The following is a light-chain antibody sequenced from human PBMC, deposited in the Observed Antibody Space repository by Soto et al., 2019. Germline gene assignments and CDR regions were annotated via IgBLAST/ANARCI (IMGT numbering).Light chain of an antibody. J-gene: IGLJ1*01. CDR2: DIR. Sequence: QFALTQAASVSGSPGQSITISCTGTSSDVGGYKYVSWYQQHPGKAPKLMIYDIRNRPSGVSNRFSGSKSGNTASLTISGLQAEDEADYYCSSYTSSSTRVFGTGTKVTVL. CDR3: SSYTSSSTRV. CDR1: SSDVGGYKY. V-gene: IGLV2-14*03.